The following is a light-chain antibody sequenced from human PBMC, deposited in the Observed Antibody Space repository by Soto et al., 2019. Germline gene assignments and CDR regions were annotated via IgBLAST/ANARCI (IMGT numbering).Light chain of an antibody. CDR1: QTVSNN. V-gene: IGKV3-15*01. CDR3: QQYDNWPLT. Sequence: EIVMTQSPSTLSLSPGERAALSCRASQTVSNNLAWYQQKPGQAPRLLIYGASTRATTTPARFSGSGSGTEFTLTISSLQSEDFAIYYCQQYDNWPLTFGQGTKVDI. J-gene: IGKJ2*01. CDR2: GAS.